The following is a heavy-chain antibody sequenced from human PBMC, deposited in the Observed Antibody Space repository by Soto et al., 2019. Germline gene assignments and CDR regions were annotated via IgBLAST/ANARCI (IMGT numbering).Heavy chain of an antibody. Sequence: QVQLQESGPGLVKPSETLSLICIVSGDSVTSGHYFWNWFRQPPGKGHEWLGHIFFTGATHYSPSRKNRVCWSVDTSKSQFSLSRTSVTAADSAIYYCANARSDIGGCSFGRRLDVWGQGTTGTVSS. CDR3: ANARSDIGGCSFGRRLDV. CDR2: IFFTGAT. J-gene: IGHJ6*02. CDR1: GDSVTSGHYF. V-gene: IGHV4-61*01. D-gene: IGHD2-15*01.